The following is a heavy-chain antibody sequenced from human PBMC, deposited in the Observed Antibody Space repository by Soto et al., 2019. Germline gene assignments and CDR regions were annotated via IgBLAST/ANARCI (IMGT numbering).Heavy chain of an antibody. Sequence: GGSLRLSCAASGFTFSNYAMSWVRQAPGKGLEWVSAISGSGGSKYYADSVKGRFTISRDNSKNTLYLQMSSLRAEDTAVYYCAKNPWLPAAPPSTFAYWGQGTLVPVSS. CDR1: GFTFSNYA. CDR3: AKNPWLPAAPPSTFAY. V-gene: IGHV3-23*01. CDR2: ISGSGGSK. J-gene: IGHJ4*02. D-gene: IGHD2-2*01.